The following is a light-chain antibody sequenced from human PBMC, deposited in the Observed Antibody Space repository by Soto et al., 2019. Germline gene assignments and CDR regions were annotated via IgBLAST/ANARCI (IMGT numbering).Light chain of an antibody. CDR2: DVN. Sequence: QSALTQPASVSGSPGQSITISCTGTISDIGGYNFISWYQHHPGKAPKLVIYDVNNRLSGISYRFSGSKSGNTASLTISGLQAEDEADYYCASYTRTTTLVFGGGTQLTVL. V-gene: IGLV2-14*01. CDR3: ASYTRTTTLV. J-gene: IGLJ2*01. CDR1: ISDIGGYNF.